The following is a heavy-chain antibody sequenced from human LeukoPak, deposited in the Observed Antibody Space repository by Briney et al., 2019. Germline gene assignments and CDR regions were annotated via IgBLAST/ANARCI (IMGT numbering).Heavy chain of an antibody. CDR2: IYSSGST. V-gene: IGHV4-4*07. CDR1: GGSISSYY. J-gene: IGHJ4*02. CDR3: AKNGVSSGYTAFDY. Sequence: PSETLSLTCTVSGGSISSYYWSWIRQPAGKGLEWIGRIYSSGSTNYNPSLKSRVTMSVDTSNNQFSLKLSSVTAADTAVYYCAKNGVSSGYTAFDYWGQGTLVTVSS. D-gene: IGHD3-22*01.